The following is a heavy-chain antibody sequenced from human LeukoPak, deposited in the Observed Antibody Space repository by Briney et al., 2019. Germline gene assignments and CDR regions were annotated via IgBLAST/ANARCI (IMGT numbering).Heavy chain of an antibody. D-gene: IGHD5-12*01. CDR2: ISYDGSNK. J-gene: IGHJ4*02. CDR3: ARSAAAGRIVATFDY. CDR1: GFTFSSNA. Sequence: PGGSLRLSCAASGFTFSSNAMHWVRQAPGKGLEWVAIISYDGSNKYYADSVKGRFTISRDKSKNTLYLQMNSLRGEDTAAYYCARSAAAGRIVATFDYWGQGTLVTVSS. V-gene: IGHV3-30*04.